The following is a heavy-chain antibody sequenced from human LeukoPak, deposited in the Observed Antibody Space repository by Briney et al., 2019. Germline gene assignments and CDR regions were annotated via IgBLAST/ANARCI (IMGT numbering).Heavy chain of an antibody. CDR3: TRLLAYGSGTPTPHFDY. D-gene: IGHD3-10*01. Sequence: PGGSLRLSCTASGFTFGDYAMSWVRQAPGKGLEWVGFIRSKAYGGTTEYAASVKGRFTSSRDDSKSIAYLQMNSLKTEDTAVYYCTRLLAYGSGTPTPHFDYWGQGTLVTVSS. CDR2: IRSKAYGGTT. J-gene: IGHJ4*02. CDR1: GFTFGDYA. V-gene: IGHV3-49*04.